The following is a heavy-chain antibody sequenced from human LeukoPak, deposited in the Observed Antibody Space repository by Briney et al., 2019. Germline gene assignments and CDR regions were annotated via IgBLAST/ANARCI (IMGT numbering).Heavy chain of an antibody. J-gene: IGHJ4*02. D-gene: IGHD6-13*01. Sequence: SVKVSCKASGGTFSRYAISWVRQAPGQGLEWMGGIIPIFATANYAQKFQGRVTITADESTSTAYMELSSLRSEDTAVYYCARVIAGGFALWGQGTLVTVSS. CDR1: GGTFSRYA. CDR2: IIPIFATA. V-gene: IGHV1-69*13. CDR3: ARVIAGGFAL.